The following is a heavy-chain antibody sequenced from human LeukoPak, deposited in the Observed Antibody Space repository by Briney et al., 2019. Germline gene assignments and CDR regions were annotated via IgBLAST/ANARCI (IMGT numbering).Heavy chain of an antibody. CDR3: AKDRPYFDY. CDR2: IRTDGTGT. V-gene: IGHV3-74*01. CDR1: GFTFSSYW. J-gene: IGHJ4*02. Sequence: PGGSLRLSCAASGFTFSSYWMHWVRQAPGKGLVWVSRIRTDGTGTSCADSVKGRFTISRDNSENTLYLQMNSLRAEDTAVYYCAKDRPYFDYWGQGTLVTVSS.